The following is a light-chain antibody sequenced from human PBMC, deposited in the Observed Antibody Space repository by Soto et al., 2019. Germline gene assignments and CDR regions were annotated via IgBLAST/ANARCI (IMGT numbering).Light chain of an antibody. J-gene: IGKJ1*01. CDR3: QQYGTSPPAWT. V-gene: IGKV3-20*01. CDR1: QSVSSSY. Sequence: EIVLTQSPGTLSLSPGERATLSCRASQSVSSSYLAWYQQKPGQAPRLLIYGASNRATGIPDRFSGSGSGTDFTLTISRLEPEDSAVYFCQQYGTSPPAWTFGHGTRVEVK. CDR2: GAS.